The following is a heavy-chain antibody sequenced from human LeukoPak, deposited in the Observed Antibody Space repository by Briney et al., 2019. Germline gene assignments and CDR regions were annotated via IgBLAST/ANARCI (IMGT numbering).Heavy chain of an antibody. CDR1: GGTFSNYA. D-gene: IGHD3-22*01. CDR3: ARDYYDSSGYQKAGDY. Sequence: SVKVSCXASGGTFSNYAISWVRQARGQGLEWMARIIPIFGTANYAQKFQGRVTITTDESTSTAYMELSSLRSEDTAVYYCARDYYDSSGYQKAGDYWGQGTLVTVSS. CDR2: IIPIFGTA. V-gene: IGHV1-69*05. J-gene: IGHJ4*02.